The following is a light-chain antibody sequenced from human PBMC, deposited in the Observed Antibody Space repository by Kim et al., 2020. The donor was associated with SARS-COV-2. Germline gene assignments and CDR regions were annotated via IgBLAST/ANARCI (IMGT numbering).Light chain of an antibody. V-gene: IGKV1-33*01. Sequence: DIQMTQSPSSLSASVGDRVTVTCQASQDISSYLNWYQQKPGKAPKLLIYDASNLETGVPSRFSGSRSGTDFTFTISSLQPEDIATYYCQQYDILPLTFGGGTKLEI. J-gene: IGKJ4*01. CDR2: DAS. CDR3: QQYDILPLT. CDR1: QDISSY.